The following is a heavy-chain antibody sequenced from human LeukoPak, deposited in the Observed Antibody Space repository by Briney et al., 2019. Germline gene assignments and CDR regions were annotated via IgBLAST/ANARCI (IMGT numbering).Heavy chain of an antibody. CDR3: ARRRGGATFVY. J-gene: IGHJ4*02. D-gene: IGHD1-26*01. CDR1: GGSISSSSYY. V-gene: IGHV4-39*01. Sequence: PSETLSLTCTVSGGSISSSSYYWGWIRQPPGKGLEWIGSIYYSGSTYYNPSLKSRVTISVYTSKNQFSLKLSSVTAADTAVYYCARRRGGATFVYWGQGTLVTVSS. CDR2: IYYSGST.